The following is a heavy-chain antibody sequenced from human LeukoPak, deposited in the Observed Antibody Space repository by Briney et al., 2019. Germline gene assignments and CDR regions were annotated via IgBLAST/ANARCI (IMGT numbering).Heavy chain of an antibody. Sequence: GASVKVSCKASGYTFSSYDINWVRQAPGQGLEWMGGIIPIFGTANYAQKFQGRVTITTDESTSTVYMELSSLRSEDTAVYYCARRGIAAAVTGGWFDPWGQGTLVTVSS. CDR1: GYTFSSYD. V-gene: IGHV1-69*05. D-gene: IGHD6-13*01. CDR2: IIPIFGTA. J-gene: IGHJ5*02. CDR3: ARRGIAAAVTGGWFDP.